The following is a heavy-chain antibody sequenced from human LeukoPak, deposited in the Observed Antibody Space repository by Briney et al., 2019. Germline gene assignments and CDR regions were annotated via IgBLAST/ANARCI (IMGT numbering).Heavy chain of an antibody. Sequence: ASVKVACQASGYTFNSYGIRGVRQAPGHGVEWMGWISAYNGNTNYAQKLQGRVTMTTDTSTSTAYMVLRSLRSDYTAVYYCAGTYDILTGGCDYGGKETVVSVSS. CDR2: ISAYNGNT. CDR1: GYTFNSYG. V-gene: IGHV1-18*01. CDR3: AGTYDILTGGCDY. D-gene: IGHD3-9*01. J-gene: IGHJ4*02.